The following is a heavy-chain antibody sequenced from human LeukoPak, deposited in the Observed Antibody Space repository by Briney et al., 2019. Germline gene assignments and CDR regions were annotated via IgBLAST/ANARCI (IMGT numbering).Heavy chain of an antibody. CDR2: ISSSSLSYI. V-gene: IGHV3-21*01. CDR1: GFTFNSYS. D-gene: IGHD6-13*01. CDR3: ARDRDSSSWSSRRVGDYFDY. Sequence: GGSLRLSCAASGFTFNSYSMNWVRQAPGKGLDWVSSISSSSLSYIYYADSVKGRFTIFRDNAKNSLYLQMNSLRAEDTAVYYCARDRDSSSWSSRRVGDYFDYWGQGTLVTVSS. J-gene: IGHJ4*02.